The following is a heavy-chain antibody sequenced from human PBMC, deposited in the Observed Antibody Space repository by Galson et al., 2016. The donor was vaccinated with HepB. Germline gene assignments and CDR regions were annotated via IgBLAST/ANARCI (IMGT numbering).Heavy chain of an antibody. D-gene: IGHD1-26*01. V-gene: IGHV3-23*01. CDR3: AKLLVGLVGATTYDY. CDR1: GFTFSTYT. Sequence: SLRLSCAASGFTFSTYTMSWVRQAPGKGLEWVSGISDRSTRTNYADSVKGRFTISRDDSKNTLYLQMSSLRAEDTAVYCCAKLLVGLVGATTYDYWGQGTLVTVSS. J-gene: IGHJ4*02. CDR2: ISDRSTRT.